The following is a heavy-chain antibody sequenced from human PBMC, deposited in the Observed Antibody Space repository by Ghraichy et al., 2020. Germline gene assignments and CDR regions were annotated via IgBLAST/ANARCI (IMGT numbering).Heavy chain of an antibody. J-gene: IGHJ6*02. V-gene: IGHV3-15*01. D-gene: IGHD3-3*01. CDR2: IKSETDGGTA. Sequence: GGSLRLSGAACGLTCTNTWMRWVRQALGKGLEWVGRIKSETDGGTADYAAPVKGRFTISRDDSKGTLFLQMNSLRTADTAVYYCTTDSHSVRHGRTIAGKLISPDAYYHDGMDCWGQGTTVTDSS. CDR1: GLTCTNTW. CDR3: TTDSHSVRHGRTIAGKLISPDAYYHDGMDC.